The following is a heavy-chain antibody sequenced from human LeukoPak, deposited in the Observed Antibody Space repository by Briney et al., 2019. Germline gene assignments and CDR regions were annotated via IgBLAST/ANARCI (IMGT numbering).Heavy chain of an antibody. CDR1: GYTFTGYY. Sequence: ASVKVSCKASGYTFTGYYMHWVRQAPGQGLEWMGRINPNSGGTNYAQKFQGRVTMTRDTSISTAYMELSSLRSEDTAVYYCATVYAYDYGDYGGIWGQGTLVTVSS. V-gene: IGHV1-2*06. CDR2: INPNSGGT. CDR3: ATVYAYDYGDYGGI. D-gene: IGHD4-17*01. J-gene: IGHJ4*02.